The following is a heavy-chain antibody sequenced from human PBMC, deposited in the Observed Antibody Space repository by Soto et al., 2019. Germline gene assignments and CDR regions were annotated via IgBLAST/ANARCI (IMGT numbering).Heavy chain of an antibody. J-gene: IGHJ4*02. V-gene: IGHV4-31*03. CDR2: IYYSGST. CDR1: GGSISSGGYY. Sequence: SETLSLTCTVSGGSISSGGYYWSWIRQHPGKGLEWIGYIYYSGSTYYNPSLKSRVTISVDTSKNQFSLKLSSVTAADTAVYYCARGHYDFWSGYSKQFDYWGQGTLVTSPQ. CDR3: ARGHYDFWSGYSKQFDY. D-gene: IGHD3-3*01.